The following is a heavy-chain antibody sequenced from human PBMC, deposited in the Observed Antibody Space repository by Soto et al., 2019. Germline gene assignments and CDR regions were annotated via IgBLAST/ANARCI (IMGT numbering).Heavy chain of an antibody. CDR3: ATADSGHKFDF. D-gene: IGHD5-12*01. Sequence: QVQLVQSGAEVKKPGASLKVSCKASGYKFTSYSISWVRQAPGQGLEGMGWISTYTGNTNYAQKFQGRDTMTTDTSASTANMELRSLRSDDTAVYYFATADSGHKFDFWGQGTLVTVSS. V-gene: IGHV1-18*01. CDR2: ISTYTGNT. CDR1: GYKFTSYS. J-gene: IGHJ4*02.